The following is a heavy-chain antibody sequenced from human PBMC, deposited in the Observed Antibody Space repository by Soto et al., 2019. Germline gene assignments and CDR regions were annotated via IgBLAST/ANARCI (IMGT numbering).Heavy chain of an antibody. CDR3: ARDPYGSGSYYPNGYSFDY. V-gene: IGHV1-18*01. CDR2: ISAYNGNT. J-gene: IGHJ4*02. D-gene: IGHD3-10*01. CDR1: GYTFTSYG. Sequence: GASVKVSCKASGYTFTSYGISWVRQAPGQGLEWMGWISAYNGNTNYAQKLQGGVTMTTDTSTSTAYMELRSLRSDDTAVYYCARDPYGSGSYYPNGYSFDYWGQGTLVTVSS.